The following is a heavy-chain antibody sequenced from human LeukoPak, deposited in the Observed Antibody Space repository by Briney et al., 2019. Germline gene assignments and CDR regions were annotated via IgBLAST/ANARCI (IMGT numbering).Heavy chain of an antibody. CDR2: INHSGST. J-gene: IGHJ4*02. V-gene: IGHV4-34*01. D-gene: IGHD3-10*01. CDR3: ARGLGIYYGSGSYNY. CDR1: GGSFSGYY. Sequence: SETLSLTCAVYGGSFSGYYWSWIRQPPGKGLEWIREINHSGSTNYNPSLKSRVTISVDTSKNQFSLKLSSVTAADTAVYYCARGLGIYYGSGSYNYWGQGTLVTVSS.